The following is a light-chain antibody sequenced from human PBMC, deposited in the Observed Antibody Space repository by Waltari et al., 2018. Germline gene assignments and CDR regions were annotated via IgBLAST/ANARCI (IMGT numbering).Light chain of an antibody. V-gene: IGLV2-14*03. CDR1: SNDAGASNF. Sequence: QSALTQPASVSGSPGQSIPLPCPGTSNDAGASNFVSWYQQHPGRAPQLMIYDVTERPSGISYRFSGSKSANTASLTISGLLPEDEAIYYCSSFTDTHTLLFGGGTTVTVL. CDR2: DVT. CDR3: SSFTDTHTLL. J-gene: IGLJ2*01.